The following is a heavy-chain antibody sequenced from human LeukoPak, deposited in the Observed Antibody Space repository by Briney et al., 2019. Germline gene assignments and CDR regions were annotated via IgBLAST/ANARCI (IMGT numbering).Heavy chain of an antibody. Sequence: TVTLSLTCTVSGGSISSYYWSWIRQPPGKGLEWIGYIYYSGSTNYNPSLKSRVTISVDTSKNEFSLKLSSVTAADTAVYYCASHSRVRGVPDYWGQGTLVTVSS. CDR2: IYYSGST. D-gene: IGHD3-10*01. CDR1: GGSISSYY. V-gene: IGHV4-59*01. CDR3: ASHSRVRGVPDY. J-gene: IGHJ4*02.